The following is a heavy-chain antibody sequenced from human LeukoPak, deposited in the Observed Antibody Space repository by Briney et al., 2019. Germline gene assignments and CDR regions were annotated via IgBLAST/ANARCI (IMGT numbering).Heavy chain of an antibody. V-gene: IGHV3-23*01. J-gene: IGHJ4*02. CDR3: AKERDIVVVPAAMQVGY. CDR1: GFTFSSYA. D-gene: IGHD2-2*01. CDR2: ISGSGGST. Sequence: GGSLRPSCAASGFTFSSYAMSWVRQAPGKGLEWVSAISGSGGSTYYADSVKGRFTISRDNSKNTLYLQMNSLRAEDTAVYYCAKERDIVVVPAAMQVGYWGQGTLVTVSS.